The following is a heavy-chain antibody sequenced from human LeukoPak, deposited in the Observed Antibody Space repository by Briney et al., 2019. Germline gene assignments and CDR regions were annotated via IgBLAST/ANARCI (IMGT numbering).Heavy chain of an antibody. CDR3: TTDTFRARDS. CDR1: GYTFSSYW. CDR2: IYEDGSST. J-gene: IGHJ4*02. Sequence: PGGSLRLSCAASGYTFSSYWMHWVRQGPGKGLVWVSRIYEDGSSTSYAESVRGRFTISSDNAKNTLYQHMNSLTAEDAAVYYCTTDTFRARDSWGQGTLVTVSS. V-gene: IGHV3-74*01.